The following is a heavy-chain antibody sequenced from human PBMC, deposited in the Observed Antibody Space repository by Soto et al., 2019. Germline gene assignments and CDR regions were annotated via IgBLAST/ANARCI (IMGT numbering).Heavy chain of an antibody. Sequence: SGPTLVEPTQPLTLTCTFSGFSLSTDGLGVGWIRQSPGEALEWLAFIYWNGDKRFSPSLKSRLTITKDTSKNQVVLAMTNMDPVDTGTYYCARRRAANRPFYFDYWGQGTLVTVSS. D-gene: IGHD3-16*01. J-gene: IGHJ4*02. CDR3: ARRRAANRPFYFDY. CDR1: GFSLSTDGLG. CDR2: IYWNGDK. V-gene: IGHV2-5*01.